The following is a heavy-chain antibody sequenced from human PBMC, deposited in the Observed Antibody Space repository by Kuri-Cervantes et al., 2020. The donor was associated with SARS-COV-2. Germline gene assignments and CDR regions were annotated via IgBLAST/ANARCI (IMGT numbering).Heavy chain of an antibody. CDR2: IGTAGDT. CDR1: GFTFSSYD. V-gene: IGHV3-13*01. D-gene: IGHD3-3*01. J-gene: IGHJ6*03. CDR3: ARGSLEWRYDYYCYYMDV. Sequence: GESLKISCAASGFTFSSYDMHWVRQATGKGLEWVSAIGTAGDTYYPGSVKGRFTISRENAKNSLYLQMNSLRAGDTAVYYCARGSLEWRYDYYCYYMDVWGKGTTVTVSS.